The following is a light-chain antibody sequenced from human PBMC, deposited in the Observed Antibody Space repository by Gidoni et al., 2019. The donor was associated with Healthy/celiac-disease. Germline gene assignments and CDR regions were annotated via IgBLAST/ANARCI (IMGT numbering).Light chain of an antibody. CDR1: QGISSA. CDR2: DAS. J-gene: IGKJ4*01. CDR3: QQFNSYPALT. V-gene: IGKV1-13*02. Sequence: AIQLTQSPSPLSASVGDRVTIPCRASQGISSALAWYQQKPGKAPKLLIYDASSLESGGPSRFSGSGSGGDVKITISSLQPEDFATYYCQQFNSYPALTFXEXTKVEIK.